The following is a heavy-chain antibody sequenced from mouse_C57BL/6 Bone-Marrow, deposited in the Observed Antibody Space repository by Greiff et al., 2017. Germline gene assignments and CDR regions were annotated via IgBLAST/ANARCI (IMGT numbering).Heavy chain of an antibody. CDR1: GYTFTSYW. CDR2: IYPGSGST. J-gene: IGHJ3*01. D-gene: IGHD2-1*01. V-gene: IGHV1-55*01. CDR3: ARRLYYGNYVGFAY. Sequence: QVQLQQPGAELVKPGASVKMSCKASGYTFTSYWITWVKQRPGQGLAWIGDIYPGSGSTNYNEKFKSKATLTVDTSSSTAYMQLSSLTSEDSAVYYCARRLYYGNYVGFAYWGQGTLVTVSA.